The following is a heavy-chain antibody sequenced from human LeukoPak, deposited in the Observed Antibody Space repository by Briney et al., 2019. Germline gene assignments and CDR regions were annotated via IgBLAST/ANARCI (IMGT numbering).Heavy chain of an antibody. V-gene: IGHV3-30*02. CDR2: IRYDGSNK. D-gene: IGHD5-18*01. CDR1: GFTFSSYG. J-gene: IGHJ6*03. Sequence: PGGSLRLSCAASGFTFSSYGMHWVRQAPGKGLEWVAFIRYDGSNKYYADSVKGRFTISRDNSKNTLYLQMNSLRVEDTAVYYCAKGIQLWSPVYYMDVWGKGTTVTVSS. CDR3: AKGIQLWSPVYYMDV.